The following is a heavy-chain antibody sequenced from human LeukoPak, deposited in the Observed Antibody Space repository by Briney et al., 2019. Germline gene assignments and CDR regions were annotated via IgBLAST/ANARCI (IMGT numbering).Heavy chain of an antibody. CDR2: ISAYNGNT. D-gene: IGHD3-9*01. V-gene: IGHV1-18*01. Sequence: GSVKVSCKASGYTFTSYGISWVRQAPGQGLEWMGWISAYNGNTNYAQKLQGRVTMTTDTSTSTAYMELRSLRSDDTAVYYCARVGSDYDILTGYYSVIDYWGQGTLVTVSS. CDR1: GYTFTSYG. J-gene: IGHJ4*02. CDR3: ARVGSDYDILTGYYSVIDY.